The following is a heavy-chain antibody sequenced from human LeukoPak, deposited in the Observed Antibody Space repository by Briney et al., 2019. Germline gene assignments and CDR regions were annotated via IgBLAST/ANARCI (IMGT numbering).Heavy chain of an antibody. CDR2: IYSSGST. CDR3: ARVYDSGSQAYFYYMDV. J-gene: IGHJ6*03. D-gene: IGHD3-10*01. V-gene: IGHV4-61*01. Sequence: SETLSLTCTVSGGSISSSSYYWSWIRQPPGKGLEWIGYIYSSGSTNYNPSLKSRVTMSVDTSKNQFSLKVSSVTAADTAVYYCARVYDSGSQAYFYYMDVWGKGTTVTISS. CDR1: GGSISSSSYY.